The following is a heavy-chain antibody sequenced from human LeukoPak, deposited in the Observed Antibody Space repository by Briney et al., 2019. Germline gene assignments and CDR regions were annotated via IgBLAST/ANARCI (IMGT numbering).Heavy chain of an antibody. CDR2: ISGSGGST. D-gene: IGHD3/OR15-3a*01. J-gene: IGHJ5*02. CDR1: GFTFSSYA. V-gene: IGHV3-23*01. Sequence: GGSLRLSCAASGFTFSSYAMSWVRQAPGKGLEWVSAISGSGGSTYYADSVKGRFTISRDNSKNTLYLQMNSLRAEDTAVYYCARDMLFGESVYNWFDPWGQGTLVTVS. CDR3: ARDMLFGESVYNWFDP.